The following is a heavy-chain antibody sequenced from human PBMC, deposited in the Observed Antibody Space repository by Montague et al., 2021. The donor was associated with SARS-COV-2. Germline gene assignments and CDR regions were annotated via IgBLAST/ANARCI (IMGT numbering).Heavy chain of an antibody. J-gene: IGHJ5*02. Sequence: SGSTNYNPSLKSRVTISVDTSKNQFSLKLRSVTAADTAVDYCARDGDSSSWYWFDPWGQGTRVTVSS. V-gene: IGHV4-59*01. D-gene: IGHD6-13*01. CDR2: SGST. CDR3: ARDGDSSSWYWFDP.